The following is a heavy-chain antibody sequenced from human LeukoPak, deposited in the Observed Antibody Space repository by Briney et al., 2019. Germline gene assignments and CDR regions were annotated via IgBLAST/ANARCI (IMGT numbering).Heavy chain of an antibody. CDR3: ARGPYYYDSSGYYDY. Sequence: ASVKVSCKASGYTFTGYYMHWVRQAPGQGLEWMGWINPNSGGTNYAQKFQGRVTMTRDTSISTAYMELSRLRSEDTAVYYCARGPYYYDSSGYYDYWGQGTLVTVSS. J-gene: IGHJ4*02. V-gene: IGHV1-2*02. CDR1: GYTFTGYY. CDR2: INPNSGGT. D-gene: IGHD3-22*01.